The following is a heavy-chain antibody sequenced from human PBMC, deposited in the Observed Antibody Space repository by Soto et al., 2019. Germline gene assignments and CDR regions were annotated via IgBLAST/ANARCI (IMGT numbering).Heavy chain of an antibody. D-gene: IGHD3-3*01. CDR2: IIPIFGTA. Sequence: QVQLVQSGAEVKKPGSSVKVSCKASGGTFSSYAISWVRQAPGQGLEWMGGIIPIFGTANYAQKFQGRVTITADESTSTAYMELSSLRSEDTAVYYCVIRGSGYDFWSGSEGSFDYWGQGTLVTVSS. CDR1: GGTFSSYA. V-gene: IGHV1-69*01. CDR3: VIRGSGYDFWSGSEGSFDY. J-gene: IGHJ4*02.